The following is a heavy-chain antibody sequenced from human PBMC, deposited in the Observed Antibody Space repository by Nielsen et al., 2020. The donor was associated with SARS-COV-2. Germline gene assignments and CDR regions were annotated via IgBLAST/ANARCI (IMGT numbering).Heavy chain of an antibody. V-gene: IGHV2-5*02. CDR2: IYWDDDK. D-gene: IGHD3-10*01. Sequence: SGPTLAKLPQILTLTCTFSGFSLSTSGVGVGWIRQPPEKALEWLALIYWDDDKRYSPSLKSRLTITKDTSKNQVVLTMTNMDPVDTATYYCAHRRATMVRGPYFDYWGQGTLVTVSS. CDR3: AHRRATMVRGPYFDY. CDR1: GFSLSTSGVG. J-gene: IGHJ4*02.